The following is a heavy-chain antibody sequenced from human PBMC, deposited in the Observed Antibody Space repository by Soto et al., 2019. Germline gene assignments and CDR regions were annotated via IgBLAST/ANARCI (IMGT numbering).Heavy chain of an antibody. V-gene: IGHV4-39*01. CDR3: ARHVKEAYYDYVWGSYREAVYFDY. CDR1: GGSISSSSYY. Sequence: SETLSLTCTVSGGSISSSSYYWGGIRQPPGKGLEWIGSIYYSGSTYYNPSLKSRVTISVDTSKNQFSLKLSSVTAADTAVYYCARHVKEAYYDYVWGSYREAVYFDYWGQGTLVTVSS. D-gene: IGHD3-16*02. J-gene: IGHJ4*02. CDR2: IYYSGST.